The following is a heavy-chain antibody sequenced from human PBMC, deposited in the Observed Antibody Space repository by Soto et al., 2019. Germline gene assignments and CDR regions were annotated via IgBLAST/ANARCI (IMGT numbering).Heavy chain of an antibody. CDR3: YDSSGYFIFDY. Sequence: GESLKISCAASGFTFSNAWMSWVRQAPGKGLEWVGRIKSKTDGGTTDYAAPVKGRFTISRDDSKNTLYLQMNSLKTEDTAVYYCYDSSGYFIFDYWGQGTLVTVSS. CDR1: GFTFSNAW. V-gene: IGHV3-15*01. CDR2: IKSKTDGGTT. J-gene: IGHJ4*02. D-gene: IGHD3-22*01.